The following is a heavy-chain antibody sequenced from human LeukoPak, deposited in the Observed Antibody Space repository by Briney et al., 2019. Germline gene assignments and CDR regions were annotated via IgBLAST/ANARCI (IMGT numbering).Heavy chain of an antibody. CDR1: GGSISSGDYY. D-gene: IGHD4-17*01. CDR2: IYYSGST. V-gene: IGHV4-30-4*01. J-gene: IGHJ5*02. Sequence: SETLSLTCTVSGGSISSGDYYWGWIRQPPGKGLEWIGYIYYSGSTYYNPSLKSRVTISVDTSKNQFSLKLSSVTAADTAVYYCARDGVTRWFDPWGQGTLVTVSS. CDR3: ARDGVTRWFDP.